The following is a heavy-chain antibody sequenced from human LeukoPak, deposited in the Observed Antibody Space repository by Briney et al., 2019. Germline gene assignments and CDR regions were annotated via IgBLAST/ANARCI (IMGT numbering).Heavy chain of an antibody. Sequence: SETLSLTCTVSGGSISTGAYYWSWIRQHPGKGLGWIGYIHYSGITSYNPSLKSRFTISVDTSNNQFSLRLSSVTAADTAVYFCARVGVPAAVFDYWGQGTLVTVSS. J-gene: IGHJ4*02. CDR3: ARVGVPAAVFDY. CDR2: IHYSGIT. CDR1: GGSISTGAYY. D-gene: IGHD2-2*01. V-gene: IGHV4-31*03.